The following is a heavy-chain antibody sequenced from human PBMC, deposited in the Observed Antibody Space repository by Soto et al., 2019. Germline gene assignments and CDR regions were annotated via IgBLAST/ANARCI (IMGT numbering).Heavy chain of an antibody. D-gene: IGHD4-17*01. V-gene: IGHV4-38-2*02. CDR2: IYHSGST. Sequence: KASETLSLTCAVSGYSISSGYYWGWIRQPPGKGLEWIGSIYHSGSTYYNPSLKSRVTISVDTSKNQFSLKLSSVTAADTAVYYCARDLEGYGDSEPPFDYWGQGTLVTVSS. CDR1: GYSISSGYY. CDR3: ARDLEGYGDSEPPFDY. J-gene: IGHJ4*02.